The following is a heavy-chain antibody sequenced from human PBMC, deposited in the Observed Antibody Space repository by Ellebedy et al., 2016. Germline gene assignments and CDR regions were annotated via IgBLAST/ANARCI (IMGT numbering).Heavy chain of an antibody. V-gene: IGHV4-59*11. D-gene: IGHD6-13*01. J-gene: IGHJ4*02. Sequence: SETLSLTXTVSGASLRNHYWMWIRQSPGTRLEWIGHVYYSETTRYNPSLKSRVTISADTSRNQFSLKVSSVTAADTAVYYCARDHGSSWYLDWGQGTLVTVSS. CDR1: GASLRNHY. CDR3: ARDHGSSWYLD. CDR2: VYYSETT.